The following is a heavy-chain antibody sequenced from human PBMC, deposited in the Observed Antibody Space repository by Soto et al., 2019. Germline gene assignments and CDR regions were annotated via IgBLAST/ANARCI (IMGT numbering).Heavy chain of an antibody. CDR2: IIPVFGTP. CDR1: GGSLSNFG. Sequence: QVQLVQSGAEVKKPGSSVKVSCTASGGSLSNFGISWVRQAPGQGLEWMGAIIPVFGTPNYAQKFQDRVTINADESTTTVYMEVRSLTSEDTAVYYCVRGDATKIVVTTYYAMDVWGQGTTVTVSS. J-gene: IGHJ6*02. V-gene: IGHV1-69*12. D-gene: IGHD3-22*01. CDR3: VRGDATKIVVTTYYAMDV.